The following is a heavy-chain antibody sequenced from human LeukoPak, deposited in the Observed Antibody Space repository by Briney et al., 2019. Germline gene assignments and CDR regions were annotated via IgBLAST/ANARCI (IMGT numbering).Heavy chain of an antibody. CDR1: GYTFTSYY. CDR3: AREGSGTRGYYYYMDV. D-gene: IGHD1-1*01. CDR2: INPSGGST. J-gene: IGHJ6*03. Sequence: ASVKVSCKASGYTFTSYYMHWVRQAPGQGLEWMGIINPSGGSTSYAQKFQGRVTMTRDTSTSTVYMELSCLRSEDTAVYYCAREGSGTRGYYYYMDVWGKGTTVTVSS. V-gene: IGHV1-46*01.